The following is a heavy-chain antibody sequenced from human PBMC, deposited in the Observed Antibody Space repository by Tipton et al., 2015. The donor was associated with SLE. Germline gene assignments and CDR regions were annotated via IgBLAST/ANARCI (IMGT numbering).Heavy chain of an antibody. V-gene: IGHV4-59*02. D-gene: IGHD3-22*01. CDR1: GASVSSFC. CDR2: VCNSVST. Sequence: TLSLTCTVSGASVSSFCWNWIRQSPGKGLEWIACVCNSVSTNYDPSLKSRGTISVDTSRSQFSLRLSSVTAADTAVYYCAGDSSGSYYDRGGYYQLANRHFDLWGRGILVSVSS. CDR3: AGDSSGSYYDRGGYYQLANRHFDL. J-gene: IGHJ4*02.